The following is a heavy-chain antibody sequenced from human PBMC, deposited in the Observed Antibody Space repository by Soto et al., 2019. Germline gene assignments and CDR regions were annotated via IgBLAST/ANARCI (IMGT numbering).Heavy chain of an antibody. CDR1: GYTFTTYG. CDR2: ISGHNGKT. V-gene: IGHV1-18*01. J-gene: IGHJ3*01. CDR3: ARERPLEDSPLADAFDV. Sequence: QVHLVQSGAEVKKPGASVKVSCNSSGYTFTTYGVAWVPQVPGQGLEWMGWISGHNGKTFYAQSFQDRVTMTTDTSTSTAYMELRSLRSDDTAVYCCARERPLEDSPLADAFDVWGQGTRVTVSS. D-gene: IGHD1-1*01.